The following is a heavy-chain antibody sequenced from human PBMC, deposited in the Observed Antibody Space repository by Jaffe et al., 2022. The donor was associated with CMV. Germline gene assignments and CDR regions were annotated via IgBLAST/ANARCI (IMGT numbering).Heavy chain of an antibody. V-gene: IGHV2-26*01. Sequence: QVTLKESGPVLVKPTETLTLTCTVSGFSLSNARMGVSWIRQPPGKALEWLAHIFSNDEKSYSTSLKSRLTISKDTSKSQVVLTMTNMDPVDTATYYCARNGYDFWSGQQQQNWFDPWGQGTLVTVSS. J-gene: IGHJ5*02. CDR3: ARNGYDFWSGQQQQNWFDP. D-gene: IGHD3-3*01. CDR2: IFSNDEK. CDR1: GFSLSNARMG.